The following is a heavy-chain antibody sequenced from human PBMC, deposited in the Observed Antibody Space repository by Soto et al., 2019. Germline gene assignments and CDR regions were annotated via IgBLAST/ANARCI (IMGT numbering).Heavy chain of an antibody. CDR1: GASISSGDDY. Sequence: QVQLVESGPGLVKPSQTLSLTCTVSGASISSGDDYWTWIRQPPGKGLEWIGYIDNSGNIYHNPSLKGRLTISLDTSKNQFSLKVSSVTAADTAVYYCVRGNDFGDFFDYWGQGTLVTVSS. V-gene: IGHV4-30-4*01. D-gene: IGHD4-17*01. J-gene: IGHJ4*02. CDR2: IDNSGNI. CDR3: VRGNDFGDFFDY.